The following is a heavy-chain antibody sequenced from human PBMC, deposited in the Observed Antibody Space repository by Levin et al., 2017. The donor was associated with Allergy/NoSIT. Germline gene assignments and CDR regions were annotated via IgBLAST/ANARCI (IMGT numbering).Heavy chain of an antibody. CDR2: IHYSGST. J-gene: IGHJ6*02. V-gene: IGHV4-59*08. Sequence: SETLSLTCTVSGGSISSYYGSWIRQPPGKGLEWIGYIHYSGSTNYNPSLKSRVTISVATSKNQFSLKLSSVSAADTAVYYCARQLGGAPWVSYYYYGMDVWGQGTTVTVSS. CDR1: GGSISSYY. D-gene: IGHD5/OR15-5a*01. CDR3: ARQLGGAPWVSYYYYGMDV.